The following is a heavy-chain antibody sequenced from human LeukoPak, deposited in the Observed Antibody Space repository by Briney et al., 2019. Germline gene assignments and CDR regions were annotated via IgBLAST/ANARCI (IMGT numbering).Heavy chain of an antibody. CDR3: ARRGTYYYGSGSFPPFFDY. D-gene: IGHD3-10*01. V-gene: IGHV1-18*01. J-gene: IGHJ4*02. Sequence: ASVKVSCNASGYTFTSYDINWVRQAPGQGLEWMGWISAYNGNTNYAQKLQGRVTMTTDTSTSTAYMELRSLRSDDTAVYYCARRGTYYYGSGSFPPFFDYWGQGTLVTVSS. CDR1: GYTFTSYD. CDR2: ISAYNGNT.